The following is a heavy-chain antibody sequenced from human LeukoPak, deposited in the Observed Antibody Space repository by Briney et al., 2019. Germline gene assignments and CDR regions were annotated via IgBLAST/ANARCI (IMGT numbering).Heavy chain of an antibody. CDR3: ARESLIRGGIDY. D-gene: IGHD3-16*01. V-gene: IGHV1-18*01. Sequence: ASVKVSCKASGYTFTNYGISWVRQAPGQGLEWMGWISAYNGNTSYAHQLQGRVTMTTDASTRTAYMELRSLRSDDTAVFYCARESLIRGGIDYWGQGTLVTVSS. J-gene: IGHJ4*02. CDR2: ISAYNGNT. CDR1: GYTFTNYG.